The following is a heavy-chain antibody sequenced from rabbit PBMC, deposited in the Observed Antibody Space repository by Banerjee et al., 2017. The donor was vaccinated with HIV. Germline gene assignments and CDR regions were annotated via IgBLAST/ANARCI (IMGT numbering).Heavy chain of an antibody. CDR3: ARWSAGGVYALDL. Sequence: QSLEESGGDLVKPGASLTLTCTASGFSFNNNYYMCWVRQTPGKGLEWIACIYAGSSDNTYYASWAKGRFTISKTSSTTVTLQMTSLTAADTATYFCARWSAGGVYALDLWGQGTLVTVS. CDR1: GFSFNNNYY. J-gene: IGHJ3*01. D-gene: IGHD4-2*01. V-gene: IGHV1S40*01. CDR2: IYAGSSDNT.